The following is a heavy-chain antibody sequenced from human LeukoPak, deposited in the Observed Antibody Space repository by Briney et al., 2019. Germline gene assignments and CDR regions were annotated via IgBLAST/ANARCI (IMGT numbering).Heavy chain of an antibody. V-gene: IGHV3-21*01. J-gene: IGHJ5*02. CDR2: IRSSSSYL. CDR3: ARDHRGRYCSSTSCFLA. Sequence: HPGGSLRLSGAADGLTFSSYSINWVHQAAGNGLEWVSSIRSSSSYLYYADSVKGRFTISRDNAKNSLYLQMNSLRAEDTAVYYCARDHRGRYCSSTSCFLAWGQGTLVTVSS. CDR1: GLTFSSYS. D-gene: IGHD2-2*01.